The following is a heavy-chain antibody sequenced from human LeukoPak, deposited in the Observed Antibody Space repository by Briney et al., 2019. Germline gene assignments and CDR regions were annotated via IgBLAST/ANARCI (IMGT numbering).Heavy chain of an antibody. Sequence: TTSETLSLTCAVSGGSIGASINSPNWWSWVRQPPGKGLEWIGEIFHSGSTNYNPSLKSRVTMSVDKSKNQFSLKLSSVTAADTAVYYCARSFVAAAATFDFDYWGQGTLVTVSS. D-gene: IGHD6-13*01. CDR3: ARSFVAAAATFDFDY. J-gene: IGHJ4*02. CDR2: IFHSGST. V-gene: IGHV4-4*02. CDR1: GGSIGASINSPNW.